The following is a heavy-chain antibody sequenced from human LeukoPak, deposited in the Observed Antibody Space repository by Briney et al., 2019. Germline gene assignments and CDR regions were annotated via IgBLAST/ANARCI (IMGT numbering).Heavy chain of an antibody. J-gene: IGHJ4*02. CDR1: GFTFSNSN. V-gene: IGHV3-48*02. CDR2: ISTSGTTI. Sequence: GGSLRLSCAASGFTFSNSNMNWVRQAPGKGLEWISYISTSGTTIYYADSVKGRFTISRDNAKNSLYLQMDSLRDEDTAVYYCARPLAFGGQGTLVTVSS. CDR3: ARPLAF. D-gene: IGHD3-3*02.